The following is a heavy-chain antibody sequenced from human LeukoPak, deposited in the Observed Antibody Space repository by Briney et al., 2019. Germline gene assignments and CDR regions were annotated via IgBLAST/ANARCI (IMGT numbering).Heavy chain of an antibody. Sequence: GRSLRLSCAASGFTFSSYAMHWVRQAPGKGLEWVAVISYDGSNKYYADSVKGRFTISRDNSKNTLYLQMNSLRAEDTAVYYCARAVLRPFNWFDPWGQGTLVTVSS. J-gene: IGHJ5*02. V-gene: IGHV3-30*04. CDR1: GFTFSSYA. D-gene: IGHD3-3*01. CDR3: ARAVLRPFNWFDP. CDR2: ISYDGSNK.